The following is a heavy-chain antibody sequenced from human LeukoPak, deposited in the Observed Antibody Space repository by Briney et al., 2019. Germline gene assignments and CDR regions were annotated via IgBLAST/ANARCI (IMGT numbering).Heavy chain of an antibody. CDR3: ARDLGSRGHYYQYFDL. CDR2: IHTSGRT. D-gene: IGHD6-19*01. CDR1: GFTFTNYA. Sequence: PGGSLRLSCAASGFTFTNYAIHWMRQPAGKGLEWIGRIHTSGRTNYNTSLKSPVAVSVDTSKNQFSLKLTSVTAADTAVYYCARDLGSRGHYYQYFDLWGRGTLVTVSS. V-gene: IGHV4-4*07. J-gene: IGHJ2*01.